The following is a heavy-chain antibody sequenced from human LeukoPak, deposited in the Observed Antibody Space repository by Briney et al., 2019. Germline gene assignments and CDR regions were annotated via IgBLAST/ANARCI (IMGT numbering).Heavy chain of an antibody. Sequence: SETLSLTCAVYGGSFSGYYWSWIRQPPGKGLEWIGEINHSGSTNYNPSLKSRVTISVDTSKNQFSLKLSSVTAADTAVYYCARGQTARIAAARALRYWGQGTLVTVSS. CDR1: GGSFSGYY. V-gene: IGHV4-34*01. CDR3: ARGQTARIAAARALRY. CDR2: INHSGST. D-gene: IGHD6-13*01. J-gene: IGHJ4*02.